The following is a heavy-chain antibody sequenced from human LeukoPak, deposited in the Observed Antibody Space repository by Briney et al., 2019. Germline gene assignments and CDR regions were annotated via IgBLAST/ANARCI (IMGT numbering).Heavy chain of an antibody. J-gene: IGHJ4*02. V-gene: IGHV4-59*01. CDR2: MFYSVIT. D-gene: IGHD6-13*01. CDR3: AASGGYSSSWSL. Sequence: NPSETLSLTCSVSGGSIKTYYWSWLRQPPGKGLEWVANMFYSVITSYNPSLRSRVTMSVDTSRNQVSLNLSSVSAADTAVYYCAASGGYSSSWSLWGQGTLVTVSS. CDR1: GGSIKTYY.